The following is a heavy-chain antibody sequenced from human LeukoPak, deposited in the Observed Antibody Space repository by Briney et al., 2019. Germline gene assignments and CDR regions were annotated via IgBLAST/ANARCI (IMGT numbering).Heavy chain of an antibody. D-gene: IGHD5-24*01. CDR2: IIPILGIA. V-gene: IGHV1-69*04. J-gene: IGHJ4*02. CDR3: ARDREPVEMATIELGY. CDR1: GGTFSSYA. Sequence: GASVKVSCKASGGTFSSYAISWVRQAPGQGLEWMGRIIPILGIANYAQKFQGRVTITADKSTSTAYMELSSLRSEDTAVYYCARDREPVEMATIELGYWGQGTLVTVSS.